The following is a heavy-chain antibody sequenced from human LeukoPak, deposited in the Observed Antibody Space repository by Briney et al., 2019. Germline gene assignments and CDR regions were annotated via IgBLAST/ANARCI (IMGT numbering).Heavy chain of an antibody. J-gene: IGHJ5*02. CDR2: ISSSSSYI. D-gene: IGHD2-15*01. V-gene: IGHV3-21*01. CDR3: ARDAPAGYCSGGSCYSWFDP. CDR1: GFTFSSYS. Sequence: PGGSLRLSCAASGFTFSSYSMNWVRQAPGKGLEWVSSISSSSSYIYYADSVKGRFTISRDNAKNSLYLQMNSLGAEDTAVYYCARDAPAGYCSGGSCYSWFDPWGQGTLVTVSS.